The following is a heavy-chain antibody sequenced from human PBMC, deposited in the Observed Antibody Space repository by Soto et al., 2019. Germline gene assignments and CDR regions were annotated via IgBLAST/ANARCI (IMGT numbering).Heavy chain of an antibody. Sequence: PSETLSLTCAVSGRSISSGGYSWSWIRQPPGKGLEWIGYIYHSGKTYYNPSLKSRVTISVDRSKNQFSLKLSSVTAADTAVYYCARVPDRWGQGTLVTVS. CDR3: ARVPDR. V-gene: IGHV4-30-2*01. CDR2: IYHSGKT. J-gene: IGHJ5*02. CDR1: GRSISSGGYS. D-gene: IGHD2-2*01.